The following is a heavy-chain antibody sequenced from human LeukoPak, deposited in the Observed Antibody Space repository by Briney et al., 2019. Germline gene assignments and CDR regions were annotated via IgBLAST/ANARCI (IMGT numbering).Heavy chain of an antibody. V-gene: IGHV1-2*02. CDR3: ARLRYSPYYYYYYGMDV. CDR1: GYTFTGYY. CDR2: INPNSGGT. J-gene: IGHJ6*02. D-gene: IGHD3-9*01. Sequence: GASVKVSCKASGYTFTGYYMHWVRQASGQGLEWMGWINPNSGGTNYAQKFQGRVTMTRDTSISTAYMELSRLRSDDTAVYYCARLRYSPYYYYYYGMDVWGQGTTVTVSS.